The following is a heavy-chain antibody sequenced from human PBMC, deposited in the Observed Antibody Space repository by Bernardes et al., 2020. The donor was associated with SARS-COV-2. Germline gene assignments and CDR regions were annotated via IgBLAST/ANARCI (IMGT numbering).Heavy chain of an antibody. J-gene: IGHJ4*02. V-gene: IGHV3-23*01. CDR1: GFSFRIYA. CDR2: IGGSDNTP. CDR3: AKPVQWLVGCEY. Sequence: GGSLRLSCAASGFSFRIYAMTWVRQAPGKGLEWVSGIGGSDNTPHYADSVRGRFTISRDNSKNTLFLQMDSLRAEDTALYYCAKPVQWLVGCEYWGPGTLVTVSS. D-gene: IGHD6-19*01.